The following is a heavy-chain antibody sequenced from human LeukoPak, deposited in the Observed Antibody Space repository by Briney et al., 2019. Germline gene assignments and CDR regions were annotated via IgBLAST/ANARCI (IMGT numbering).Heavy chain of an antibody. J-gene: IGHJ4*02. CDR2: MYTGGSI. CDR3: ARVQSGYYLDY. CDR1: GFSVNINY. Sequence: GGSLRLSCAASGFSVNINYMTWVRQAPGKGLEWVSVMYTGGSIFYADSVKGRFTISRDISKNTLYLQMSSLRADDTAVYYCARVQSGYYLDYWGQGTLVTVSS. V-gene: IGHV3-53*01. D-gene: IGHD3-3*01.